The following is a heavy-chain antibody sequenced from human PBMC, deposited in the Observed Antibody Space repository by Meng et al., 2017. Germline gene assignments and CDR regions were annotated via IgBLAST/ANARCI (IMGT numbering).Heavy chain of an antibody. CDR1: GYTITSYA. D-gene: IGHD1-26*01. V-gene: IGHV7-4-1*02. CDR3: AREGRVDFDY. J-gene: IGHJ4*02. CDR2: VNTNTGNP. Sequence: QLVQSGCELKKPGASVKVSCKASGYTITSYAMNLVRQAPGKGLEWMRRVNTNTGNPTYAQGFTGRFVFSLDTSVSTAYLQISSLKAEDTAVYYCAREGRVDFDYWGQGTLVTVSS.